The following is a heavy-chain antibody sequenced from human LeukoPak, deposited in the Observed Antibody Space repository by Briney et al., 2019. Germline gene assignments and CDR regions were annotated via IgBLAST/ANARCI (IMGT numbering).Heavy chain of an antibody. CDR3: AKDKDSSSWYYFDY. V-gene: IGHV1-18*01. J-gene: IGHJ4*02. CDR2: ISGDNGNT. CDR1: GYTFTNYG. Sequence: GASVKVSCKASGYTFTNYGISWVRQAPGQGLESMGRISGDNGNTNYAQKLQGRVTMTTDTSTSTAYMELRSLRSDDTAVYYCAKDKDSSSWYYFDYWGQGTLVTVSS. D-gene: IGHD6-13*01.